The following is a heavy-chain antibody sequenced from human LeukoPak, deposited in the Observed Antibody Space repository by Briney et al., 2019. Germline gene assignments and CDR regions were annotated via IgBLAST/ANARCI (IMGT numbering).Heavy chain of an antibody. CDR3: ARVLGYCSGGSCYYDAFDI. CDR1: GYSISSGYY. Sequence: SETLSLTCTVSGYSISSGYYWGWIRQPPGKGLEWIGSIYHSGRTFYNPSLKSRVTISVDTSKNQFSLKLSSVTAADTAVYYCARVLGYCSGGSCYYDAFDIWGQGTMVTVSS. J-gene: IGHJ3*02. V-gene: IGHV4-38-2*02. CDR2: IYHSGRT. D-gene: IGHD2-15*01.